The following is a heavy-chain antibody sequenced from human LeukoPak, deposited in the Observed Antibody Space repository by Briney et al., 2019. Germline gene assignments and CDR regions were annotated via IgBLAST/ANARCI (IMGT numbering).Heavy chain of an antibody. CDR3: AKDLGWDYYYGMDV. D-gene: IGHD6-19*01. Sequence: GGSLRLSCAASGFTFSSYAMSWVRQAPGKGLEWVSAISGSGGSTYYADSVKGRFTISRDNSKNTLYLQMNSLRAEDTAVYCCAKDLGWDYYYGMDVWGKGTTVTVSS. CDR2: ISGSGGST. V-gene: IGHV3-23*01. J-gene: IGHJ6*04. CDR1: GFTFSSYA.